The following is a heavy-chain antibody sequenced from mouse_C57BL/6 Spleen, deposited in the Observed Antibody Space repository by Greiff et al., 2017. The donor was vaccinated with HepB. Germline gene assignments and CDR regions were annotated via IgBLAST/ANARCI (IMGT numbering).Heavy chain of an antibody. D-gene: IGHD1-1*01. Sequence: EVKVEESGGGLVQPGGSMKLSCVASGFTFSNYWMNWVRQSPEKGLEWVAQIRLKSDNYATHYAESVKGRFTISRDDSKSSVYLQMNNLRAEDTGIYYCTDYGSIYYYAMDYWGQGTSVTVSS. J-gene: IGHJ4*01. CDR1: GFTFSNYW. CDR2: IRLKSDNYAT. V-gene: IGHV6-3*01. CDR3: TDYGSIYYYAMDY.